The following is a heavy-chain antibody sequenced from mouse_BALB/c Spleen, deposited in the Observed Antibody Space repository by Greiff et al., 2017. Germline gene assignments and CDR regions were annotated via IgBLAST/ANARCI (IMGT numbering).Heavy chain of an antibody. CDR3: ARSSRALLLRGY. CDR2: IFPGTGTT. J-gene: IGHJ2*01. CDR1: GYTFTSYW. V-gene: IGHV1S132*01. D-gene: IGHD1-1*01. Sequence: QVQLQQSGAELVKPGASVKLSCKTSGYTFTSYWIQWVKQRPGQGLGWIGEIFPGTGTTYYNEKFKGKATLTIDTSSSTAYMQLSSLTSEDSAVYYCARSSRALLLRGYWGQGTTLTVSS.